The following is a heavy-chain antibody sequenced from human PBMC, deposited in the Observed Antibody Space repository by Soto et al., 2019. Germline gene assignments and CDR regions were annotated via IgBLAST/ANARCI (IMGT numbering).Heavy chain of an antibody. CDR3: ARDHSVFEQHLDY. Sequence: GGSLRLSCAASGFTFSSYSMNWVRQAPGKGLEWVSSISSSSSYIYYADSVKGRFTISRDNAKNSLYLQMNSLRAEDTAVYYCARDHSVFEQHLDYWGQGTLVTVSS. CDR2: ISSSSSYI. J-gene: IGHJ4*02. CDR1: GFTFSSYS. D-gene: IGHD6-13*01. V-gene: IGHV3-21*01.